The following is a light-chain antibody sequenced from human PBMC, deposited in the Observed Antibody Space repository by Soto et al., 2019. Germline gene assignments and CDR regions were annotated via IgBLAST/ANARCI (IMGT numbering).Light chain of an antibody. V-gene: IGLV2-14*03. CDR2: DVS. Sequence: QSVLTQPASVSGSPGQSITIACTGTDSDVGGYNYVSWYQHHPGNAPKVMIYDVSNRPSGVSNRFSGSKSGNTASLIISGVQAEDEADYYCSSYTINGVGVFGGGTKLTVL. CDR1: DSDVGGYNY. CDR3: SSYTINGVGV. J-gene: IGLJ2*01.